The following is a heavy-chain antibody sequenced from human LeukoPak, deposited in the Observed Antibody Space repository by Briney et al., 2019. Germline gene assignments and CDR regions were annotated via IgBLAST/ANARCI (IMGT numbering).Heavy chain of an antibody. CDR3: ARLLRSTDYYDSNGAFDI. J-gene: IGHJ3*02. V-gene: IGHV4-59*01. CDR1: GGSISSYY. Sequence: PSETLSLTCTVSGGSISSYYWSWLRQPPGKGLEWIGYIYYSGSTNYNPSLKSRVTISVDTSKNQFSLKLSSVTAADTAVYYCARLLRSTDYYDSNGAFDIWGQGTMVTVSS. D-gene: IGHD3-22*01. CDR2: IYYSGST.